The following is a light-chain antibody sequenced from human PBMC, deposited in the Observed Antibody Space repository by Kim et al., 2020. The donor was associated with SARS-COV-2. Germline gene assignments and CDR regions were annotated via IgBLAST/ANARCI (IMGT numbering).Light chain of an antibody. Sequence: DIQMTQSPSSLSASVGDRVTITCRASQDIRIYLAWFQQEPGKAPKSLIYGASRLRTGVPSRFSGSRSETNFTLTISSLQPEDFATYHCQQYNSYPITFGQGTRREIK. CDR1: QDIRIY. CDR2: GAS. J-gene: IGKJ5*01. CDR3: QQYNSYPIT. V-gene: IGKV1-16*01.